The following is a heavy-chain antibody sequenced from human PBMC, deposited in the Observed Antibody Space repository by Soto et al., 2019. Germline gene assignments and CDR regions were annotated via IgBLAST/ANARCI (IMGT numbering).Heavy chain of an antibody. Sequence: QVQLVQSGAEVKKPGASVTVSCKTSGYTFSNYGINWVRQAPGQGLEWMGWISGYNGNTNYAQTVPGRVTMTTDTSMSTVYTELRSLKSDDTAIYYCSRFIMVGGWFDPNYYHGMDVWGQGTTVTVSS. CDR3: SRFIMVGGWFDPNYYHGMDV. D-gene: IGHD6-19*01. V-gene: IGHV1-18*01. CDR1: GYTFSNYG. J-gene: IGHJ6*02. CDR2: ISGYNGNT.